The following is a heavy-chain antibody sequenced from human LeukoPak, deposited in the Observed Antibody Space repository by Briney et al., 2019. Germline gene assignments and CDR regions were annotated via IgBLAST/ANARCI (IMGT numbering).Heavy chain of an antibody. CDR2: IYHSGST. CDR3: ARDQRRRVGVDY. D-gene: IGHD1-26*01. Sequence: SQTLSLTCTVSGGSISSGGYSWSWIRQPPGKGLEWIGYIYHSGSTYYNPSLKSRVTISVDTSKNQFSLKLSSVTAADTAVYYCARDQRRRVGVDYWGQGTLVTVSS. CDR1: GGSISSGGYS. J-gene: IGHJ4*02. V-gene: IGHV4-30-2*01.